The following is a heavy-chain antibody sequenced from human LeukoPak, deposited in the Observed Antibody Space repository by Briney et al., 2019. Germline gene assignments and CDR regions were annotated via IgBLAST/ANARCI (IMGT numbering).Heavy chain of an antibody. CDR2: MYHTGSS. CDR1: GVSVSSVDYY. CDR3: ARGTQLWLPTNWFDP. Sequence: SETLSLTCTVSGVSVSSVDYYWTWIRQPPGKGLEWIGYMYHTGSSIYNPSLKGRVTISVDTSKNQFSLTLSSVTAADTAVYYCARGTQLWLPTNWFDPWGQGTLVTVSS. J-gene: IGHJ5*02. D-gene: IGHD5-18*01. V-gene: IGHV4-61*08.